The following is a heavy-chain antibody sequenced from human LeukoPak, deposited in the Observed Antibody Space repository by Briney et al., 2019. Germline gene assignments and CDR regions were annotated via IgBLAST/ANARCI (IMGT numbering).Heavy chain of an antibody. CDR2: IYYSGST. J-gene: IGHJ4*02. Sequence: SETLSLTCTVSGGSISSSSYYWGWIRQPPGKGLEWIGSIYYSGSTNYNPSLKSRVTISVDTSKNQFSLKLSSVTAADTAVYYCARSSFYDVEIFDYWGQGTLVTVSS. CDR1: GGSISSSSYY. V-gene: IGHV4-39*07. CDR3: ARSSFYDVEIFDY. D-gene: IGHD3-3*01.